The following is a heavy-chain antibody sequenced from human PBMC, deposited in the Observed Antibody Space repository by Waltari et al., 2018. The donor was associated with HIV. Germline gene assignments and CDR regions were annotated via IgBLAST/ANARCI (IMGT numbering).Heavy chain of an antibody. CDR1: GYTFTGYT. Sequence: QVQLVQSGAEVKKPGASVKVSCKASGYTFTGYTIHWVRQAPGQGLEWMGWINAGNGKTDYSQSFQGRVTFSRDTAASTAYMELGSLRSEDTAVYYCARSSPPYVDSGGWFDSWGPGTLVTVSS. J-gene: IGHJ5*01. V-gene: IGHV1-3*01. CDR2: INAGNGKT. D-gene: IGHD1-26*01. CDR3: ARSSPPYVDSGGWFDS.